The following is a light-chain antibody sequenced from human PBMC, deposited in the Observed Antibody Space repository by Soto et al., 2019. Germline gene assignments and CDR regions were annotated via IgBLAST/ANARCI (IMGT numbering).Light chain of an antibody. V-gene: IGLV2-8*01. CDR2: EVS. J-gene: IGLJ3*02. CDR1: SRDVGGYNY. CDR3: SSYAGSNNWV. Sequence: QSVLTQPPSASGSPGQSVTISCTGTSRDVGGYNYVSWYQQHPDKAPKLMIFEVSKWPSGVPDRFSGSKSGNTASLTVSGLQVEDEADYYCSSYAGSNNWVFGGGTKLTVL.